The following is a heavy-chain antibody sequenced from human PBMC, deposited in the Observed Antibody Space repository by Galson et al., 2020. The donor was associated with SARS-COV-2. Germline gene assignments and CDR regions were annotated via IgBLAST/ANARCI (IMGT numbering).Heavy chain of an antibody. Sequence: GESLKISCEASTFPFSPYNLYWFRQAPGKGPEWVSNITRTTNYVNYADSVRGRFTISRDNAKNSLYLQVNSLRAEDTAIYYCASDVDGSGRWFDPWGQGTLVTVSS. J-gene: IGHJ5*02. D-gene: IGHD3-22*01. CDR2: ITRTTNYV. CDR1: TFPFSPYN. V-gene: IGHV3-21*01. CDR3: ASDVDGSGRWFDP.